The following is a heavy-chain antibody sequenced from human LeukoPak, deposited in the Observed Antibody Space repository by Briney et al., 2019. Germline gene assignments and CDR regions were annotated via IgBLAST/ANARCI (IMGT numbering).Heavy chain of an antibody. J-gene: IGHJ5*02. Sequence: SETLSLTCTVSGGSISSSSYYWGWIRQPPGKGLEWIGSIYYSGSTYYNPSLKSRVTISVDTSKNQFSLKLSSVTAADTAVYYCARRDYGSGSYYMPNWFDPWGQGTLVTVSS. D-gene: IGHD3-10*01. V-gene: IGHV4-39*01. CDR2: IYYSGST. CDR3: ARRDYGSGSYYMPNWFDP. CDR1: GGSISSSSYY.